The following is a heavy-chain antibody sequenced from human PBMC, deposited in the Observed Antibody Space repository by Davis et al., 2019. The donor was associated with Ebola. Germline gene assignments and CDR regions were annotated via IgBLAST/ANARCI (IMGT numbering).Heavy chain of an antibody. J-gene: IGHJ6*02. CDR3: ARNLVTAIGNYYYGMDV. CDR2: IIPMFGTA. V-gene: IGHV1-69*06. D-gene: IGHD2-21*02. Sequence: AASVKVSCKASGGTFSSYAISWVRQAPGQGLEWMGGIIPMFGTANYAQKFQGRVTITADRSTSTAYMELSSLRSEDTAVYYCARNLVTAIGNYYYGMDVWGQGTTVTVSS. CDR1: GGTFSSYA.